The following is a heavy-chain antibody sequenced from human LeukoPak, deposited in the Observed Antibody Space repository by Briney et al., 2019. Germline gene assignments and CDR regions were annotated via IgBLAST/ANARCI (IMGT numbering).Heavy chain of an antibody. D-gene: IGHD6-13*01. V-gene: IGHV4-59*01. CDR2: IHYSGST. Sequence: SETLSLTCTVSGGSISGYYWNWIRQPPGKRLEWLGYIHYSGSTNYNPSPRSRISISVDTSKNQFSLTLSSVTAADTAVYYCARGYTSSWYPWGYWGQGTLVTVSS. CDR1: GGSISGYY. J-gene: IGHJ4*02. CDR3: ARGYTSSWYPWGY.